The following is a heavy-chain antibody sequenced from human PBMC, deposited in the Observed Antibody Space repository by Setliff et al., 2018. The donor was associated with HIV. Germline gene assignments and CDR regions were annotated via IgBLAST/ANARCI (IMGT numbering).Heavy chain of an antibody. D-gene: IGHD3-9*01. V-gene: IGHV4-4*09. Sequence: SETLSLTCTVSGGSIIGHNYYWSWIRQPPGKGLEWIGYIYSSGNTNYNPSLKSRVIISVDTSKNQFSLKLSSVTAADTAVYYCARVYYDILTGYGYFDDWGQGTLVTVSS. J-gene: IGHJ4*02. CDR1: GGSIIGHNYY. CDR3: ARVYYDILTGYGYFDD. CDR2: IYSSGNT.